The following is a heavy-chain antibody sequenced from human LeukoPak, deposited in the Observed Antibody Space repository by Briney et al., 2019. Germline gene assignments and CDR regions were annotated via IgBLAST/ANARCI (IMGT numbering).Heavy chain of an antibody. V-gene: IGHV1-18*04. CDR3: ARDSGQQPLDY. CDR1: GYTFTGYY. D-gene: IGHD6-13*01. J-gene: IGHJ4*02. CDR2: ISAYNGNT. Sequence: ASVKVSCKASGYTFTGYYMHWVRQAPGQGLEWMGWISAYNGNTNYAQKLQGRVTMTTDTSTSTAYMELRSLRSDDTAVYYCARDSGQQPLDYWGQGTLVTVSS.